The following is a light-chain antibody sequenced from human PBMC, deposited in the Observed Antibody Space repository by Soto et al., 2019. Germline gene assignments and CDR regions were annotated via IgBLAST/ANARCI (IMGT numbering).Light chain of an antibody. CDR2: AVS. J-gene: IGLJ1*01. CDR1: SSDVGNYDY. V-gene: IGLV2-14*03. Sequence: QSALTQPASVSGSPGQSITISSTGTSSDVGNYDYVSWYQQYPGKAPKLMIYAVSRRPSGVSNRFSGSKSGNTASLTISGLQAEDEADYYSTSYTPSSTYVFGTGTKVTVL. CDR3: TSYTPSSTYV.